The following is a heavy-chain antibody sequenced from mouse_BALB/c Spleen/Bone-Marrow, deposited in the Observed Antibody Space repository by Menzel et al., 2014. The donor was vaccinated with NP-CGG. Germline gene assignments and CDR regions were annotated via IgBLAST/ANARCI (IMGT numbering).Heavy chain of an antibody. J-gene: IGHJ1*01. V-gene: IGHV1S81*02. Sequence: VQLVESGAELVGPGVSVKLSCKASGYTFTTYWMHWIKQRPEQGLERIGEINPSNGGTNYNEKFKSKATLTVDKSSSTAYMQLSSLTSEDSAVYYCARSPGYWYFDVWGAGTTVTVSS. CDR1: GYTFTTYW. CDR3: ARSPGYWYFDV. CDR2: INPSNGGT.